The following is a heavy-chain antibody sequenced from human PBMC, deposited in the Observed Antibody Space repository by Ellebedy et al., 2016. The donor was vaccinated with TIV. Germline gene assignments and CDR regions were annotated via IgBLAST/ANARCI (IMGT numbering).Heavy chain of an antibody. CDR1: GFTVSNNY. CDR2: IYSDGTT. CDR3: SRDGNYYGV. J-gene: IGHJ6*02. Sequence: PGGSLRLSCVASGFTVSNNYMRWIRQAPGKGLEWVSLIYSDGTTDYAASVKGRFTISRDNSKNTLYLQMNSLRAEDTAVYFCSRDGNYYGVWGQGTTVTVSS. D-gene: IGHD3-10*01. V-gene: IGHV3-53*01.